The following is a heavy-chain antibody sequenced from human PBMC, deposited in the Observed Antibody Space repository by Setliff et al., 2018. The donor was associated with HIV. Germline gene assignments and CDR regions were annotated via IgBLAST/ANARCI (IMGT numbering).Heavy chain of an antibody. CDR1: GFTFRSYA. CDR2: TSYDGSNK. D-gene: IGHD6-13*01. J-gene: IGHJ4*02. Sequence: GGSLRLSCAASGFTFRSYAIHWVRQAPGKGLEWVAVTSYDGSNKYYADSVKGRFTISRDNSKNMLYVHMNSLRAEDTAIYYCAREVAAAGTDYWGQGTLVTVSS. CDR3: AREVAAAGTDY. V-gene: IGHV3-30*04.